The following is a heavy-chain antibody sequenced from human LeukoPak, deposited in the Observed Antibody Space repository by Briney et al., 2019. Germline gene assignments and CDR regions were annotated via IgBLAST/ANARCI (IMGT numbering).Heavy chain of an antibody. CDR1: GFTFSSCE. CDR2: ISSSGSTI. V-gene: IGHV3-48*03. CDR3: ARESFTFGGVIAPDFDY. Sequence: GGSLRLSCAASGFTFSSCEMNWVRQAPGKGLEWVSYISSSGSTIYYADSVKGRFTISRDNAKNSLYLQMNSLRAEDTAVYYCARESFTFGGVIAPDFDYWGQGTLVTVSS. D-gene: IGHD3-16*02. J-gene: IGHJ4*02.